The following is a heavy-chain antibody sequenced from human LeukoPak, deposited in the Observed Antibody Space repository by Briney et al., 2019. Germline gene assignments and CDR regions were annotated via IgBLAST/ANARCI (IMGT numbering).Heavy chain of an antibody. V-gene: IGHV3-7*03. J-gene: IGHJ6*03. CDR3: ARVDFSGSYSYYYYYYYMDV. Sequence: GGSLRLSCAASGFTFSSYWMSWVRQAPGKGLEWVANIKQDGSEKYYVDSVKGRFTISRDNAKNSLYLQMNSLRAEDTAVYYCARVDFSGSYSYYYYYYYMDVWGKGTTVTISS. CDR1: GFTFSSYW. CDR2: IKQDGSEK. D-gene: IGHD3-10*01.